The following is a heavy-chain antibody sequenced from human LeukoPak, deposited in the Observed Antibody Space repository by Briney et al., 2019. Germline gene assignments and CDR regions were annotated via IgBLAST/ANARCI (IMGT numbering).Heavy chain of an antibody. CDR1: GYTFTSYY. D-gene: IGHD6-6*01. CDR2: INPSGGST. V-gene: IGHV1-46*01. Sequence: GASVKVSCKASGYTFTSYYMHWVRQAPGQGLERMGIINPSGGSTSYAQKFQGRVTMTRDTSTSTVYMELSSLRSEDTAVYYCARDSSSSYLYYNGMDVWGQGTTVTVSS. J-gene: IGHJ6*02. CDR3: ARDSSSSYLYYNGMDV.